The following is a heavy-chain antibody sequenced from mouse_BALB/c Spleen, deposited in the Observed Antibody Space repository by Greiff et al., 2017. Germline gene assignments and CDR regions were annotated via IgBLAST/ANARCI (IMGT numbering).Heavy chain of an antibody. D-gene: IGHD2-14*01. Sequence: QVQLQQSGPELVKPGASVRISCKASGYTFTSYYIHWVKQRPGQGLEWIGWIYPGNVNTKYNEKFKGKATLTADKSSSTAYMQLSSLTSEDSAVYFCAREDRYDDGFDYWGQGTTLTVSS. CDR2: IYPGNVNT. CDR3: AREDRYDDGFDY. CDR1: GYTFTSYY. J-gene: IGHJ2*01. V-gene: IGHV1S56*01.